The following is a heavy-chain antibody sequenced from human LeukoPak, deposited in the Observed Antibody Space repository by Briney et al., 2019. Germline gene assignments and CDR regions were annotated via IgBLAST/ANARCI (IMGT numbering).Heavy chain of an antibody. V-gene: IGHV3-73*01. J-gene: IGHJ3*02. CDR1: GFTFSGCA. D-gene: IGHD3-22*01. CDR2: IRSKANSYAT. CDR3: TRPLDYDSSGPDAFDI. Sequence: WGTLKLSCAASGFTFSGCAIHWVRHASGQGLELVCRIRSKANSYATLYGASVKGRFNISRDDSKNTAYLQMNSMKTEDTAVYYCTRPLDYDSSGPDAFDIWGQGTMVTVSS.